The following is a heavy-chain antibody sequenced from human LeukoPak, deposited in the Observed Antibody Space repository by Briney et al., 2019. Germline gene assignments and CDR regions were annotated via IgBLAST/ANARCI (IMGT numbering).Heavy chain of an antibody. CDR1: GYSFTSYW. CDR3: ARLYDLCSSRYYMDV. D-gene: IGHD6-13*01. CDR2: IYPGDSDT. J-gene: IGHJ6*03. V-gene: IGHV5-51*01. Sequence: GESRKISCKGSGYSFTSYWIGGVRQLPGKGLEWMGIIYPGDSDTRYSPSFQGQVTISADKSISTAYLQWSSLKASDTAMYYCARLYDLCSSRYYMDVWGKGTTVTVSS.